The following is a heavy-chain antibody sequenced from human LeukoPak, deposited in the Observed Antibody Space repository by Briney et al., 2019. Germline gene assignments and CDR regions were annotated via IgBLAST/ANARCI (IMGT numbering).Heavy chain of an antibody. CDR3: AGTRRYCSGGSCYNWFDP. Sequence: SETLSLTCAVYGGSFSGYYWSWIRQPPGKGLEWIGRIYASGNSNYNASLKSRVTISIDTSKNQFSLRLSSVIAADTAVYYCAGTRRYCSGGSCYNWFDPWGQGTLVTVSS. CDR1: GGSFSGYY. CDR2: IYASGNS. J-gene: IGHJ5*02. V-gene: IGHV4-59*10. D-gene: IGHD2-15*01.